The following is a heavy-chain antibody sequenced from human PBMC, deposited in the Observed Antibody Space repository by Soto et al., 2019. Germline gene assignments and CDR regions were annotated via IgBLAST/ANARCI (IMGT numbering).Heavy chain of an antibody. CDR2: MNPNSGNT. CDR1: GYTFTSYD. D-gene: IGHD6-6*01. J-gene: IGHJ6*02. CDR3: ARPPELARRATNPYYSSYVRAA. Sequence: QVQLVQSGAEVKKPGASVKVSCKASGYTFTSYDINWVRQATGQGLEWMGWMNPNSGNTGYAQKCQGRVTMTRNTAISTASREPSSLRSENTPVYYCARPPELARRATNPYYSSYVRAAWGQGPTVPVSS. V-gene: IGHV1-8*01.